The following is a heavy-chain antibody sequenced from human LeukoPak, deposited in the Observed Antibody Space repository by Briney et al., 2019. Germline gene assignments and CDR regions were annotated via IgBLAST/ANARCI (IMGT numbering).Heavy chain of an antibody. J-gene: IGHJ5*02. CDR1: GGPISSYY. CDR3: ARETGGGYYDSSGYNWFDP. CDR2: IYTSGST. Sequence: SETLSLTCTVSGGPISSYYWSWIRQPAGKGLEWIGRIYTSGSTNYNPSLKSRVTISVDTSKNQFSLKLSSVTAADTAVYYCARETGGGYYDSSGYNWFDPWGQGTLVTVSS. V-gene: IGHV4-4*07. D-gene: IGHD3-22*01.